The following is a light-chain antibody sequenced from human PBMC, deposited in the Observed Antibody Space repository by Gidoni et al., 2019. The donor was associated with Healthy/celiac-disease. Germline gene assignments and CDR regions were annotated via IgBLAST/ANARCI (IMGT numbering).Light chain of an antibody. CDR1: KLGDRY. Sequence: SYELTQPPSVSVSPGQTASITCSGDKLGDRYACWYHQKPGQSPVLVIYQNNKRPSGIPERFSGSNSGNTATLTISGTQAMDEADYYCQAWDSSTAVVFGGGTKLTVL. CDR2: QNN. CDR3: QAWDSSTAVV. J-gene: IGLJ2*01. V-gene: IGLV3-1*01.